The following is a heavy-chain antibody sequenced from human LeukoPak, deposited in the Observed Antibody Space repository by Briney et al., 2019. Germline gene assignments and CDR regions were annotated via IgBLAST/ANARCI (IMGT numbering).Heavy chain of an antibody. V-gene: IGHV1-18*01. J-gene: IGHJ4*02. CDR1: GYTFTSYG. Sequence: ASVKVSCKASGYTFTSYGISWVRQAPGQGLEWMGWISAYNGNTNYAQKLQGRVTMTTDTSTSTAYMELRSLRSDDTAVYYCARDKGEYSSSGPTVHWGQGTLVTVSS. CDR3: ARDKGEYSSSGPTVH. CDR2: ISAYNGNT. D-gene: IGHD6-6*01.